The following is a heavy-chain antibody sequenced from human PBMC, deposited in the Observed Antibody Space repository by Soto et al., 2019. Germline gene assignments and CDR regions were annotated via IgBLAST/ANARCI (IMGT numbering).Heavy chain of an antibody. V-gene: IGHV1-3*05. CDR1: GYTFINYA. CDR3: ARGGAGYYFDY. D-gene: IGHD2-15*01. Sequence: QVQLVQSGAEEKKPGASVKVSCKASGYTFINYAIHWVRQAPGQRLEWMGWTNAGNGDTKYSQKFQGRVTITRVTSANTAYMELSGLRSEGTAVYYCARGGAGYYFDYWGQGTLVTVSS. CDR2: TNAGNGDT. J-gene: IGHJ4*02.